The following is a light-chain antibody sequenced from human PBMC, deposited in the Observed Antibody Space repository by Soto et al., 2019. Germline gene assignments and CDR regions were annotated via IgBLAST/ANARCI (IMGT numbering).Light chain of an antibody. V-gene: IGKV1-39*01. CDR2: AAS. CDR3: QQYETFSGT. CDR1: QSISSY. Sequence: DIQMTQSPSSRSASVGDRGTITCRASQSISSYLNWYQQKPGKAPKXLIYAASSLQSGVPSRFSGSGSGTKCTLTIASLQPDDVATYYCQQYETFSGTLGPGTKVDIK. J-gene: IGKJ1*01.